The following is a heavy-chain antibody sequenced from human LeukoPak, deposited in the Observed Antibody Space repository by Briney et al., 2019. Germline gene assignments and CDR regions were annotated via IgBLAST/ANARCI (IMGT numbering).Heavy chain of an antibody. CDR2: IRNDGTTT. CDR1: GFTFSTYW. V-gene: IGHV3-74*01. D-gene: IGHD1-14*01. J-gene: IGHJ2*01. Sequence: GGSLRLSCAASGFTFSTYWMHWVRQTPGKGLVWVSSIRNDGTTTNYADSVKGRFTISRDNAKNTLYLQMNSLRAEDTAVYYCVKLYKIEGADLWGRGTLVTVSS. CDR3: VKLYKIEGADL.